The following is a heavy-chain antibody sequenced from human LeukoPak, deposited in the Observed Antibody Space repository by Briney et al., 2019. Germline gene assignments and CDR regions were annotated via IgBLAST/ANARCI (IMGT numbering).Heavy chain of an antibody. CDR3: ARLRGGDRGSIDY. Sequence: GESLKISCEGSGYSFTTYWIGWVRQMPGKGLEWMGIIYPGDSDTRYRPSFKGQVTISAAKSISTAYLQWSSLKASDTAMYYCARLRGGDRGSIDYWGQGTLVTVSS. CDR2: IYPGDSDT. V-gene: IGHV5-51*01. J-gene: IGHJ4*02. D-gene: IGHD2-21*01. CDR1: GYSFTTYW.